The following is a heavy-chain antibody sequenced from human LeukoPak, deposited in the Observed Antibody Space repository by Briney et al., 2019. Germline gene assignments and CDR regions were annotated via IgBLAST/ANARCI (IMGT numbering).Heavy chain of an antibody. V-gene: IGHV3-20*04. CDR2: INWNGGSI. D-gene: IGHD3-22*01. CDR1: GFTFDNYG. CDR3: ARDYYDSRGYSYFDY. Sequence: GGSLRLSCAASGFTFDNYGVSWVRQAPGKGLEWVSGINWNGGSIDYADSVKGRFTISRDNAKNSLYLQMNSLRAEDTAFYYCARDYYDSRGYSYFDYWGQGILVTVSS. J-gene: IGHJ4*02.